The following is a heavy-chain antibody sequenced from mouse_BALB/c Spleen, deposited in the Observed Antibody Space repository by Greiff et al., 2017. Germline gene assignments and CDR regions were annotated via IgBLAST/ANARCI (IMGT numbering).Heavy chain of an antibody. Sequence: EVKLLESGGGLVQPGGSLKLSCAASGFDFSRYWMSWVRQAPGKGLEWIGEINPDSSTINYTPSLKDKFIISRDNAKNTLYLQMSKVRSEDTALYYCARVNYDAMDYWGQGTSVTVSS. CDR2: INPDSSTI. J-gene: IGHJ4*01. V-gene: IGHV4-1*02. CDR1: GFDFSRYW. CDR3: ARVNYDAMDY.